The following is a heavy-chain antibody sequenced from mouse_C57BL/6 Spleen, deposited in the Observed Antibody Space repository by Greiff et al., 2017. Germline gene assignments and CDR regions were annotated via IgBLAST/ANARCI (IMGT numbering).Heavy chain of an antibody. V-gene: IGHV1-82*01. CDR1: GYAFSSSW. D-gene: IGHD2-1*01. CDR2: IYSGDGDT. CDR3: ARPYGNSLAY. J-gene: IGHJ3*01. Sequence: VTLVESGPALVKPGASVKISCKASGYAFSSSWMNWVKQRPGKGLEWIGRIYSGDGDTNYNGKFKGKATLTADTSTTTDYMQLSRLTSEDSEVYFCARPYGNSLAYWGQGTLVTVSA.